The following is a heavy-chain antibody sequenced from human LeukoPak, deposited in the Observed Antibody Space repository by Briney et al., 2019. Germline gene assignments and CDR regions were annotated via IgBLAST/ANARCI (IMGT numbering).Heavy chain of an antibody. CDR1: GYSISSGTY. D-gene: IGHD4-23*01. V-gene: IGHV4/OR15-8*01. CDR3: AKNAVTATANVAFGY. CDR2: GGDGGTT. Sequence: WETLSLTFGVSGYSISSGTYWSCLREPPGEVVGWIGEGGDGGTTKSTPSLKSRVIISVDKSTNQFSLKLTSVTVADPAVYYCAKNAVTATANVAFGYWGQGTLVTVSS. J-gene: IGHJ4*02.